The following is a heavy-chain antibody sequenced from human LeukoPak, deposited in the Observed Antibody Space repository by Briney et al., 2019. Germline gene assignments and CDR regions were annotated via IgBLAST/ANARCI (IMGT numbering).Heavy chain of an antibody. V-gene: IGHV3-30*02. Sequence: TGGSLRLSRAASGFTFSNFGIHWVRQAPGKGLEWVAFIRYDASDKYYVDSVKGRFAISRDNSKNTLYLQMNSLRVEDTAVYYCARDHIASSGRRYFDYWGQGTLVTVSS. D-gene: IGHD2-15*01. CDR1: GFTFSNFG. J-gene: IGHJ4*02. CDR2: IRYDASDK. CDR3: ARDHIASSGRRYFDY.